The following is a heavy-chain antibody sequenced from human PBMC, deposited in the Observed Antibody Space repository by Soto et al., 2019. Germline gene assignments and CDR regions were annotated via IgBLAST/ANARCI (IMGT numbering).Heavy chain of an antibody. D-gene: IGHD4-17*01. CDR2: IKQDGSEK. Sequence: GGSLRLSCAASGFTFSSYWMSWVRQAPGKGLEWVANIKQDGSEKYYVDSVKGRFTISRDNAKNSLYLQMNSLRAEDTAVYYCARVANLDYRYYYYYYMDVWGKGTTVTVSS. CDR3: ARVANLDYRYYYYYYMDV. CDR1: GFTFSSYW. J-gene: IGHJ6*03. V-gene: IGHV3-7*01.